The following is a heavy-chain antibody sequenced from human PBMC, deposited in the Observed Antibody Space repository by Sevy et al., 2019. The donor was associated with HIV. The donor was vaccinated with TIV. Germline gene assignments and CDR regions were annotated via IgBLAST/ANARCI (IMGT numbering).Heavy chain of an antibody. D-gene: IGHD2-21*01. J-gene: IGHJ4*02. CDR2: ISSSGANT. Sequence: GGSLRLSCAASGFTFSSNGMHWVHQAPGKALEWVSAISSSGANTYYADSVKGRFTISRDNSKSTLYLQVNSLRAADTAVYYCVKTPEDSTFDYWGQGTLVTVSS. CDR1: GFTFSSNG. V-gene: IGHV3-23*01. CDR3: VKTPEDSTFDY.